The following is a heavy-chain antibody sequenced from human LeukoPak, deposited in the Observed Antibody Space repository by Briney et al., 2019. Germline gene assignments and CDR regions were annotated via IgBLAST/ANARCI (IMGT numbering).Heavy chain of an antibody. Sequence: SETLSLTCAVYGGSFSGYYWSWIRQPPGKGLEWIGEINHSGSTNYSPSLKSRVTISVDTSKNQFSLKLSSVTAADTAVYYCARGSVLLWFGELFVFDYWGQGTLVTVSS. CDR3: ARGSVLLWFGELFVFDY. CDR1: GGSFSGYY. D-gene: IGHD3-10*01. CDR2: INHSGST. J-gene: IGHJ4*02. V-gene: IGHV4-34*01.